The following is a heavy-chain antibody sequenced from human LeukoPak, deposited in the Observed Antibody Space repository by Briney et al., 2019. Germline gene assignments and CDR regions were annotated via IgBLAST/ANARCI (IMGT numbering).Heavy chain of an antibody. J-gene: IGHJ4*02. CDR2: INHSGST. D-gene: IGHD3-16*02. Sequence: PSETLSLTCAVYGGSFSGYYWSWIRQPPGKGLEWIGEINHSGSTNYNPSLKSRVTISVDTSKNQFSLKLSSVTAADTAVYYCARDLPVYYDYVWGSYPALYYFDYWGQGTLVTVSS. CDR1: GGSFSGYY. CDR3: ARDLPVYYDYVWGSYPALYYFDY. V-gene: IGHV4-34*01.